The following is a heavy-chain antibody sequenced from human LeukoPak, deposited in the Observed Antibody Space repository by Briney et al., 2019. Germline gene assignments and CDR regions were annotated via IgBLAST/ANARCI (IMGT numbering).Heavy chain of an antibody. CDR2: INSDGSST. Sequence: PGGSLRLSCAASGFTFSSYWMHWVRQAPGKGLVWVSRINSDGSSTSYADSVKGRFTISRDNSKNTLYLQMNSLRAEDTAVYYCARDPGGYCSSTSCYRAHFDYWGQGTLVTVSS. D-gene: IGHD2-2*01. V-gene: IGHV3-74*01. J-gene: IGHJ4*02. CDR1: GFTFSSYW. CDR3: ARDPGGYCSSTSCYRAHFDY.